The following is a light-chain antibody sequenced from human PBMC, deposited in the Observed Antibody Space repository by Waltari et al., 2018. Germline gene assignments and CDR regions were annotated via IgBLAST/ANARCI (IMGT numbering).Light chain of an antibody. CDR1: SSDLGAYTY. J-gene: IGLJ3*02. Sequence: HSALTQPASVSGSPGQSITISCTGTSSDLGAYTYVAWYQQYSDTVPKLIIYEVNNRPSGVPDRFSGSKSGNTASLTISRLQAEDEADYYCSSFTTASTLVFGGGTKLTVL. V-gene: IGLV2-14*01. CDR3: SSFTTASTLV. CDR2: EVN.